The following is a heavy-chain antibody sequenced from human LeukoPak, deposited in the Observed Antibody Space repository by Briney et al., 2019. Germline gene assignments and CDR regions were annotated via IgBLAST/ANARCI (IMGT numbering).Heavy chain of an antibody. V-gene: IGHV1-8*01. D-gene: IGHD5-24*01. J-gene: IGHJ4*02. CDR3: ARARSRDGYNSRPAQIDY. CDR2: MNPNSGNT. CDR1: GYTFISYD. Sequence: GASVKVSCKASGYTFISYDINWVRQAAGQGLEWMGRMNPNSGNTGYAQKFQGRVTMTRNTSISTAYMELSSPSSEDTAVYYCARARSRDGYNSRPAQIDYWGQGTLVTVSS.